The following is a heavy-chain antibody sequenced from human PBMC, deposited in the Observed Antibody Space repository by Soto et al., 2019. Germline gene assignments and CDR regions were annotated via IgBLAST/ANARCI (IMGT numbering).Heavy chain of an antibody. V-gene: IGHV1-69*13. D-gene: IGHD4-17*01. CDR2: IIPIFGTA. CDR3: ARGETTVTTFRYYYYYYGMDV. J-gene: IGHJ6*02. CDR1: GGTFSSYA. Sequence: GASVKVSCKASGGTFSSYAISWVRQAPGQGLEWMGGIIPIFGTANYAQKFQGRVTITADESTSTAYMELSSLRSEDTAVYYCARGETTVTTFRYYYYYYGMDVWGQGTTVTVSS.